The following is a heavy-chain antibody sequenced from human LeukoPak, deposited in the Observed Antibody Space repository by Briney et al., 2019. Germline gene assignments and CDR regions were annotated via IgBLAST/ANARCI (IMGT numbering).Heavy chain of an antibody. V-gene: IGHV4-4*07. CDR3: ASGESGYSGYDTFDY. Sequence: SETLSLTCTVSGGSISSYYWSWIRQPAGKGLEWIGRIYTSGSTNYNPSLKSRVTMSVDTSKNQFSLKLSSVTAADTAVYYCASGESGYSGYDTFDYWGQGTLVTVSS. CDR1: GGSISSYY. D-gene: IGHD5-12*01. CDR2: IYTSGST. J-gene: IGHJ4*02.